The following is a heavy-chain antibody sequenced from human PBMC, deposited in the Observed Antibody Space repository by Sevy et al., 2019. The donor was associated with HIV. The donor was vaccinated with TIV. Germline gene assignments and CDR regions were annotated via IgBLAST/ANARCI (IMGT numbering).Heavy chain of an antibody. CDR2: FDPEDGET. CDR1: GYTLTQLS. CDR3: ATTEDYYDSSGSPFDY. Sequence: ASVKVSCKVSGYTLTQLSMHWVRQAPGKGLEWMGSFDPEDGETLYAQNFQGRVTMTEDTSTDTAYMALSSLRSEDTAIYYCATTEDYYDSSGSPFDYWGQGTLVTVSS. J-gene: IGHJ4*02. D-gene: IGHD3-22*01. V-gene: IGHV1-24*01.